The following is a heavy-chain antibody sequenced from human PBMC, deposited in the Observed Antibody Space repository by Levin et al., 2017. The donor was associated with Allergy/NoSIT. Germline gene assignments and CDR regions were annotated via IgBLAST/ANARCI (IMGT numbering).Heavy chain of an antibody. J-gene: IGHJ4*02. CDR3: TRAARYGDLDS. Sequence: SCAASGFTFSDHYMDWVRQAPGKGLEWVGRIRNKANSYTTEYAASVIGRFTTSRDDSKSSLYLQMSRLKTEDTAVYYCTRAARYGDLDSWGQGTLVTVSS. V-gene: IGHV3-72*01. D-gene: IGHD4-17*01. CDR2: IRNKANSYTT. CDR1: GFTFSDHY.